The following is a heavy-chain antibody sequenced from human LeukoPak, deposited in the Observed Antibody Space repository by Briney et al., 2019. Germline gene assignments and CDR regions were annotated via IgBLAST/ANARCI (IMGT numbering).Heavy chain of an antibody. V-gene: IGHV3-11*04. D-gene: IGHD2-2*01. CDR3: ARVEDIVVVPAYYGMDV. CDR1: GFTFSDYY. J-gene: IGHJ6*02. CDR2: ISSSGSTI. Sequence: GGSLRLSCAASGFTFSDYYMSWIRQAPGKGLEWVSYISSSGSTIYYADSVKGRFTISRDNSKNTLYLQMNSLRAEDTAVYYCARVEDIVVVPAYYGMDVWGQGTTVTVSS.